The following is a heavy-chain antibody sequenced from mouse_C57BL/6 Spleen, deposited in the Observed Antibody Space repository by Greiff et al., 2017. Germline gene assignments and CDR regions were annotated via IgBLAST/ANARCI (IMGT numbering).Heavy chain of an antibody. CDR1: GYAFSSSW. J-gene: IGHJ3*01. Sequence: QVQLQQSGPELVKPGASVKISCKASGYAFSSSWMNWVKQRPGKGLERIGRIYPGDGDTNYNGKFTGKATLTADKSSSTAYMQLNRLTSEDSAVYFCARGEFAYWDQGTLVTVYA. CDR2: IYPGDGDT. V-gene: IGHV1-82*01. CDR3: ARGEFAY.